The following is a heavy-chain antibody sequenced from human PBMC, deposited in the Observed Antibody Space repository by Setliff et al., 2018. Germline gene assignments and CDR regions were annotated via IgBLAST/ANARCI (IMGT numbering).Heavy chain of an antibody. V-gene: IGHV3-74*01. CDR1: GFTFTSYW. D-gene: IGHD2-2*01. CDR2: INHDGSST. CDR3: ARGPAKSAGQWGSHFFDY. J-gene: IGHJ4*02. Sequence: GGSLRLSCAASGFTFTSYWMHWVRQAPGKGLVRVSRINHDGSSTTYADSVKGRFTISRDNAKNTLYLQMDSLRAEDTAVYYCARGPAKSAGQWGSHFFDYWGQGTLVTVS.